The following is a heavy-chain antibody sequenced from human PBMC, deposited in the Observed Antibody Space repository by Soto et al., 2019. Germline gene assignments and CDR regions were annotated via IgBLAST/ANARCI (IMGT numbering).Heavy chain of an antibody. V-gene: IGHV4-31*03. CDR3: ARDGGSQGYGMDV. Sequence: SETLSLTCTVSGGSISNGDYYWSWIRQHPGKGLEWIGNIYYSGSTYYNPPLKRRVTISVDTSENQFSLRLASVTAADTAVYFCARDGGSQGYGMDVWGQGTTVTVSS. D-gene: IGHD1-26*01. CDR2: IYYSGST. CDR1: GGSISNGDYY. J-gene: IGHJ6*02.